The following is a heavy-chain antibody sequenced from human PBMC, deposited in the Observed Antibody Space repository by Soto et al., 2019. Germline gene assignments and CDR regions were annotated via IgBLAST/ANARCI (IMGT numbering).Heavy chain of an antibody. Sequence: PGESLKISCAASGFTFSSYGMHWVRQAPGKGLEWVAVIWYDGSNKYYADSVKGRFTISRDNSKNTLYLQMNSLRAEDTAVYYCARDDTNLAWRQWLVHVYYYGMDVWGQGTTVTVSS. CDR1: GFTFSSYG. CDR2: IWYDGSNK. V-gene: IGHV3-33*01. J-gene: IGHJ6*02. D-gene: IGHD6-19*01. CDR3: ARDDTNLAWRQWLVHVYYYGMDV.